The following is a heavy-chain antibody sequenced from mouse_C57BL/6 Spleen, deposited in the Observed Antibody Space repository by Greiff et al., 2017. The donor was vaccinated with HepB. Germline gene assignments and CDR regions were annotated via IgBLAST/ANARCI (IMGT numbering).Heavy chain of an antibody. CDR1: GYTFTSYW. V-gene: IGHV1-55*01. CDR2: IYPGSGST. J-gene: IGHJ3*01. CDR3: AAYYDYPAY. Sequence: QVHVKQPGAELVKPGASVKMSCKASGYTFTSYWITWVKQRPGQGLEWIGDIYPGSGSTNYNEKFKSKATLTVDTSSSTAYMQLSSLTSEDSAVYYCAAYYDYPAYWGQGTLVTVSA. D-gene: IGHD2-4*01.